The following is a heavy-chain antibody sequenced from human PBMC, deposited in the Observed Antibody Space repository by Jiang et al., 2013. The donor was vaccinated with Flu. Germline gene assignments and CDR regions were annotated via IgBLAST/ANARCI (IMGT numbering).Heavy chain of an antibody. CDR2: ITGRDGNT. CDR1: GFTFSNYA. Sequence: LEVWGRLDTGLGGPVRLSCAASGFTFSNYAMGWVRQAPGKGLEWVSTITGRDGNTFYADSVRGRFTISRDNSKSILNLQMNSLRAEDTAIYYCAKDFTNFYDSSGYHYFDLWGQGTLVSVSS. V-gene: IGHV3-23*01. J-gene: IGHJ4*02. D-gene: IGHD3-22*01. CDR3: AKDFTNFYDSSGYHYFDL.